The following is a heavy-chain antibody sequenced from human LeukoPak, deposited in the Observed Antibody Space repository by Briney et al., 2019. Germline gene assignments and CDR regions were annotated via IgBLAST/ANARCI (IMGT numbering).Heavy chain of an antibody. CDR2: MNPNSGNT. Sequence: ASVKVSCKASGYTFSTYDINWVRQATGQGLEWMGWMNPNSGNTGYAQKFQGRVTITRNTSINTAYMELNSLRSEDTAVYYCARRPTLSKGLMWFDPWGQGTLVTVSS. D-gene: IGHD2-21*01. CDR3: ARRPTLSKGLMWFDP. V-gene: IGHV1-8*03. CDR1: GYTFSTYD. J-gene: IGHJ5*02.